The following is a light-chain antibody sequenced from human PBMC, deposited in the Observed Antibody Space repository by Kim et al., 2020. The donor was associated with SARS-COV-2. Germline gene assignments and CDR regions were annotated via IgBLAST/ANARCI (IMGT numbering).Light chain of an antibody. CDR2: NTR. Sequence: VNSPCSGSSANSGAGYGVHWYHQLPGAAPKLLIYNTRYRPSGVPDRFSGSKSGTSASLAITGLQAEDEADYYCQSYDSSLSGSSVFGTGTKVTVL. J-gene: IGLJ1*01. CDR1: SANSGAGYG. CDR3: QSYDSSLSGSSV. V-gene: IGLV1-40*01.